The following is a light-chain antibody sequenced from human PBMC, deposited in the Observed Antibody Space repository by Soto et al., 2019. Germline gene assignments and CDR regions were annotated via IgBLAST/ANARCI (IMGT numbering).Light chain of an antibody. CDR3: QQSYSTPRT. V-gene: IGKV1-39*01. CDR2: AAS. J-gene: IGKJ1*01. Sequence: IRVTQSPSSFSASPGDRVTITCRASQSISSYLNWYQQKPGKVPKLLIYAASSLQSGVPSRFSGSGSGTDFTLTISSLQPEDFATYYCQQSYSTPRTFGQGTKVDI. CDR1: QSISSY.